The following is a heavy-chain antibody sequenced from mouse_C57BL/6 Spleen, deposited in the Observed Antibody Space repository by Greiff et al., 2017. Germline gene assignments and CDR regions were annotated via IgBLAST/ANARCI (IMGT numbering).Heavy chain of an antibody. CDR1: GYTFTDYY. D-gene: IGHD1-1*01. J-gene: IGHJ2*01. V-gene: IGHV1-26*01. CDR3: ARSGTTVVATRCDY. CDR2: INPNNGGT. Sequence: EVQLQQSGPELVKPGASVKISCKASGYTFTDYYMNWVKQSHGKSLEWIGDINPNNGGTSYNQKFKGKATLTVDKSSSTAYMEPRSLTSEDSAVYYCARSGTTVVATRCDYWGQGTTLTVSS.